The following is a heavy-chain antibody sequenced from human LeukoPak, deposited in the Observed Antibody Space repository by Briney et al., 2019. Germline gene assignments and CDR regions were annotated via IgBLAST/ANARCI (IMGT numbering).Heavy chain of an antibody. CDR3: ARVYYDRVGDAFDI. V-gene: IGHV3-21*05. Sequence: GGSLRLSCAASGFTFSSYSMNWVRQAPGKGLEWVSYISSSSSYIYYADSVKGRFTISRDNAKNSLYLQMNSLRAEDTAVYYCARVYYDRVGDAFDIWGQGTMVTVSS. CDR1: GFTFSSYS. CDR2: ISSSSSYI. D-gene: IGHD3-22*01. J-gene: IGHJ3*02.